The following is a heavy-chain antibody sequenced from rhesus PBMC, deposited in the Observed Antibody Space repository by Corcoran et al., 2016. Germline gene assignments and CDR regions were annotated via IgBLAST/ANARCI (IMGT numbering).Heavy chain of an antibody. D-gene: IGHD2-21*01. J-gene: IGHJ5-1*01. Sequence: QVQLQESGPGLVKPSETLSLTCAVSGYSTSTGYYWGWIRQPPVKGLEWIGGIYGSGGSHYLNPSLKSRVTLSVDTSKNQFSLKLSSVTAADTAVYYCARDQYCTGSGCYNVWGPGVLVTVSS. CDR3: ARDQYCTGSGCYNV. V-gene: IGHV4S14*01. CDR2: IYGSGGSH. CDR1: GYSTSTGYY.